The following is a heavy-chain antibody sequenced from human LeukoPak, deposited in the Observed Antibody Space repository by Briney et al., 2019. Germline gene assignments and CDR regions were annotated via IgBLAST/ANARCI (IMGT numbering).Heavy chain of an antibody. J-gene: IGHJ4*02. CDR3: AKNYNDCANQSNSLFDY. CDR2: IGSSGGRT. D-gene: IGHD2-21*02. CDR1: GFTFSSYA. Sequence: GRSLRLSCAASGFTFSSYAMSWVRHAPGKGLEWVSTIGSSGGRTYYAGSAKGRFTISRDNSKNTLCQQMNSLRAEDTAIYYCAKNYNDCANQSNSLFDYWGQGALVTVSS. V-gene: IGHV3-23*01.